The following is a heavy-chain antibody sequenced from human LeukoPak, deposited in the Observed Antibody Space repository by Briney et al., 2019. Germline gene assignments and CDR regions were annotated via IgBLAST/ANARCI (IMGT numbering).Heavy chain of an antibody. V-gene: IGHV3-7*01. CDR1: RFTFSSYW. Sequence: GSLRLSCAASRFTFSSYWMRWVRQTPGKGLEWVANIKQDGSEKYYVDSVKGRFAISRDNAKNSLYLQMNSLRAEDTAVYYCARLRDYGDYYFDYWGQGTLVTVSS. CDR2: IKQDGSEK. J-gene: IGHJ4*02. D-gene: IGHD4-17*01. CDR3: ARLRDYGDYYFDY.